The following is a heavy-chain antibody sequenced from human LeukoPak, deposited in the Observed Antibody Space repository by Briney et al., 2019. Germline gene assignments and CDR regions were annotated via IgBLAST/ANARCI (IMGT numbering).Heavy chain of an antibody. J-gene: IGHJ5*02. D-gene: IGHD3-10*01. CDR3: ARGSNYYDSGKGWFDP. V-gene: IGHV4-34*01. CDR2: INHSGST. CDR1: GFTVSSNY. Sequence: PGGSLRLSCAASGFTVSSNYMSWVRQPPGKGLEWIGEINHSGSTNYNPSLKSRVTISVDTSKNQFSLKLSSVTAADTAVYYCARGSNYYDSGKGWFDPWGQGTLVTVSS.